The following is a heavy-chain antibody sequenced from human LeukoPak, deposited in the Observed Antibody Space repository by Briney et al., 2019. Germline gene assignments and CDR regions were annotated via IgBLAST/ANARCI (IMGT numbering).Heavy chain of an antibody. CDR1: GGTFSSYA. D-gene: IGHD2-2*02. V-gene: IGHV1-69*13. J-gene: IGHJ4*02. CDR3: AGGADVGLYTFDY. CDR2: IIPIFGTA. Sequence: SVKVSCKASGGTFSSYAISWVRQAPGQGLEWMGGIIPIFGTANYAQKFQGRVTITADESTSTAYMELSSLRSEATAVYYCAGGADVGLYTFDYWGQGTLVTVSS.